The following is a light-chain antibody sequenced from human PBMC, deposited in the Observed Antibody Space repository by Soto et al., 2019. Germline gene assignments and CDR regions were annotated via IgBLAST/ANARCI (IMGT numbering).Light chain of an antibody. V-gene: IGKV3-20*01. Sequence: EIVLAQSPDTLSLSPGESATLSCRASQSVPTNSLAWYQQKPGQAPRLLIYDASRRATGIPDRFSGGRSGSDFTLTISRLEPEDFAVYHCQQYGSSHVTFGQGTKVEIK. CDR3: QQYGSSHVT. CDR1: QSVPTNS. CDR2: DAS. J-gene: IGKJ2*01.